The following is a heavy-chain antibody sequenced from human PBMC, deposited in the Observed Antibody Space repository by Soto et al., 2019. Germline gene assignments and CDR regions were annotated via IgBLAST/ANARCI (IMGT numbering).Heavy chain of an antibody. CDR3: ARAEYYFYGMDV. CDR2: IIPILGIA. Sequence: QVQLVQSGAEVKKPGSSVKVSCKASGGTFSSYTISWVRQAPGQGLEWMGRIIPILGIANNAQKFQGRVTITADKSTSTAYMELSSLRSEDTAVYYCARAEYYFYGMDVWGQGTTVTVSS. V-gene: IGHV1-69*02. CDR1: GGTFSSYT. J-gene: IGHJ6*02.